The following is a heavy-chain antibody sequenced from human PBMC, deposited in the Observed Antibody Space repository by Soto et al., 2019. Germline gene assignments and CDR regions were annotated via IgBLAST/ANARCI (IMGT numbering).Heavy chain of an antibody. Sequence: QVQLVESGGGLVKPGGSLRVSCAASGFSFSDYYMTWIRQAPGKGLEWVSYISGSGDNIHYADSVKGRFTISRDNAKNSLYMQMDSLRVEDPAVYYCARGACITCYYDDWFDTWGQGTLVTVYS. V-gene: IGHV3-11*01. CDR2: ISGSGDNI. J-gene: IGHJ5*02. CDR3: ARGACITCYYDDWFDT. CDR1: GFSFSDYY. D-gene: IGHD2-15*01.